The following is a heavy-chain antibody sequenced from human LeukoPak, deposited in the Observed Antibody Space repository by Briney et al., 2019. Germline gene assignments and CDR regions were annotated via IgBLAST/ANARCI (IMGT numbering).Heavy chain of an antibody. D-gene: IGHD3-10*01. CDR3: ARDGWFGESTFDY. CDR2: ISYDGSNK. V-gene: IGHV3-30*03. J-gene: IGHJ4*02. Sequence: GGSLRLSCAASGFTFSSYSMNWVRQAPGKGLEWVAVISYDGSNKYYADSVKGRFTISRDNSKNTLYLQMNSLRAEDTAVYYCARDGWFGESTFDYWGQGTLVTVSS. CDR1: GFTFSSYS.